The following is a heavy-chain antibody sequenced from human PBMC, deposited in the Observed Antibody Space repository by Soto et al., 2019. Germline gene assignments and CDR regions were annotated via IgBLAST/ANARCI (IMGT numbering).Heavy chain of an antibody. D-gene: IGHD1-26*01. CDR2: IYYSGST. J-gene: IGHJ5*02. V-gene: IGHV4-30-4*01. CDR3: ARDRWELSASKPQVPHYNWFDP. Sequence: SETLSLTCTVSGGSISSGDYYWSWIRQPPGKGLEWIGYIYYSGSTYYNPSLKSRVTISVDTSKNQFSLKLSSVTAADTAVYYCARDRWELSASKPQVPHYNWFDPWGQGTLVTVSS. CDR1: GGSISSGDYY.